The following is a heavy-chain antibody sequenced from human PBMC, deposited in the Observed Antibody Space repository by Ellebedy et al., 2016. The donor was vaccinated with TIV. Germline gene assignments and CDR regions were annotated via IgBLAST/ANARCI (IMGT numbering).Heavy chain of an antibody. CDR2: IGTAGDT. J-gene: IGHJ4*02. CDR3: ARVRFGDTAVDY. CDR1: GFTFSSYD. D-gene: IGHD2-21*01. V-gene: IGHV3-13*01. Sequence: GESLKISCAASGFTFSSYDMHWVRQGTGKGLEWVSAIGTAGDTYYPGSVKGRFTISRENAKNSLYLQITSLRAEDTAVYYCARVRFGDTAVDYWGQGPWSPSPQ.